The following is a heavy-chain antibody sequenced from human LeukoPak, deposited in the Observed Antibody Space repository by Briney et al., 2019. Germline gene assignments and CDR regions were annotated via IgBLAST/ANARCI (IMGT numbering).Heavy chain of an antibody. D-gene: IGHD5-24*01. CDR3: TRRAARWQFDL. CDR2: ISYDGSNK. Sequence: PGRSLRLSCAASGFTFSSYAMHWVRQAPGKGLEWVAVISYDGSNKYYADSVKGRFTISRDNSKNTLYLQMNSLRAEDTALYYCTRRAARWQFDLWGRGTLLTVSS. V-gene: IGHV3-30*04. J-gene: IGHJ2*01. CDR1: GFTFSSYA.